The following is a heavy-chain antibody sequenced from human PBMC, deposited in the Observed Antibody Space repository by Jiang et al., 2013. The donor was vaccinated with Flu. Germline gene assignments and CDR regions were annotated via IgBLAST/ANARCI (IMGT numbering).Heavy chain of an antibody. J-gene: IGHJ3*01. CDR2: MSSGGST. D-gene: IGHD3-10*01. CDR1: GASIGGSAYY. CDR3: ARMSAFDSGRPLDL. V-gene: IGHV4-30-4*01. Sequence: GPGLVKPSQTLSATCTVSGASIGGSAYYWTWIRQAPGKGLQWLGFMSSGGSTHINPSLQGRLLLSIDPSRNKFSXTLNFXTGADTAIYHCARMSAFDSGRPLDLWGRGTMVTVSS.